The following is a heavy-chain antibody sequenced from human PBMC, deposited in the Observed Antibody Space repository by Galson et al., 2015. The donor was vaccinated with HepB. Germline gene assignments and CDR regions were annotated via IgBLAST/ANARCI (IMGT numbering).Heavy chain of an antibody. Sequence: SLRLSCAASGFTFSSYAMDWVRQVPGKGLEWVAFIGSDGSTRSYADSVKGRFTISRDKSKNTLYVQMDSLRAEDTAVYYCAIGADYCFVNWGQGTLVTVSS. CDR3: AIGADYCFVN. CDR2: IGSDGSTR. V-gene: IGHV3-30*02. J-gene: IGHJ4*02. CDR1: GFTFSSYA.